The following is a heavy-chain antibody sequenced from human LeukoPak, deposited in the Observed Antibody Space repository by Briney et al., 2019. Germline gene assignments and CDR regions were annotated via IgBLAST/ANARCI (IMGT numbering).Heavy chain of an antibody. D-gene: IGHD4-17*01. V-gene: IGHV4-61*02. CDR3: ARDGDYGDYEY. Sequence: SETLSLTCAVSGASITSGSYYWCWIRQPAGKGLEWIGRIHTSGTTNYNPSLKSRVTISADTSKNQFSLKLTSVTAADTDVYYCARDGDYGDYEYWGQGTLVTVSS. CDR1: GASITSGSYY. J-gene: IGHJ4*02. CDR2: IHTSGTT.